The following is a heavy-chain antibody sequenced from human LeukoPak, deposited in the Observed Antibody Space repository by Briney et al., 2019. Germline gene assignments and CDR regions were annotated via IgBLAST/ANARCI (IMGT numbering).Heavy chain of an antibody. CDR2: IYSGGST. V-gene: IGHV3-53*01. D-gene: IGHD3-9*01. Sequence: PGGSLRLSCAASGFTVSSNYMSWVRQAPGKGLEWVSVIYSGGSTYYADSVKGRFTVSRDNSKNTLYLQMNSLRAEDTAVYYCARGPRAGPGRYFDWLPFDYWGQGTLVTVSS. J-gene: IGHJ4*02. CDR3: ARGPRAGPGRYFDWLPFDY. CDR1: GFTVSSNY.